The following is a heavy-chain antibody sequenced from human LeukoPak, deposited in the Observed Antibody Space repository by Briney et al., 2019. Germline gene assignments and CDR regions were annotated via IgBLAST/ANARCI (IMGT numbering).Heavy chain of an antibody. CDR1: GFTFSSYA. D-gene: IGHD3-16*02. J-gene: IGHJ4*02. CDR2: ISGSGGST. CDR3: AKWSGYVWGSYRPLDY. Sequence: QPGGSLRLSCAASGFTFSSYAMSWVRQAPGKGLEWVSAISGSGGSTYYADSVKGRFTISRDNSKNTLYLQMNSLRAEDTAVYYCAKWSGYVWGSYRPLDYWGQGTLVTVSS. V-gene: IGHV3-23*01.